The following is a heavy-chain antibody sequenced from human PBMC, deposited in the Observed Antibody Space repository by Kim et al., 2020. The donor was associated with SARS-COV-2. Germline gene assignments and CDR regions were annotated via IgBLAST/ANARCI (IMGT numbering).Heavy chain of an antibody. CDR3: AKKRGRYIVVVPAAIEGEVVNYFDY. V-gene: IGHV3-23*01. J-gene: IGHJ4*02. Sequence: GGSLRLSCAASGFTFSSYAMSWVRQAPGKGLEWVSAISGSGGSTYYADSVKGRFTISRDNSKNTLYLQMNSLRAEDTAVYYCAKKRGRYIVVVPAAIEGEVVNYFDYWGQGTLVTVSS. CDR1: GFTFSSYA. D-gene: IGHD2-2*01. CDR2: ISGSGGST.